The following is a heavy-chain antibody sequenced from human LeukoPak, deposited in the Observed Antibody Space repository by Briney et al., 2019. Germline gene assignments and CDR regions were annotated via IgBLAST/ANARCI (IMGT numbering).Heavy chain of an antibody. J-gene: IGHJ4*02. CDR1: GYTFTGYY. CDR3: AREVGIAVAGSFDY. CDR2: INPNSGGT. Sequence: ASVKVSCKASGYTFTGYYMHWVRQAPGQGLEWMGWINPNSGGTNYAQKFQGRVTTTRDTSISTAYMELSRLSSDDTAVYYCAREVGIAVAGSFDYWGQGTLVTVSS. V-gene: IGHV1-2*02. D-gene: IGHD6-19*01.